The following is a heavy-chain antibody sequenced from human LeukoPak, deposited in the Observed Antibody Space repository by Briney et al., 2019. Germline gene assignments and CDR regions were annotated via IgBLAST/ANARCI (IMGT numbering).Heavy chain of an antibody. D-gene: IGHD3-10*01. V-gene: IGHV1-2*02. CDR1: GYTFTGYY. CDR2: INFNSGGT. Sequence: ASVKVSCKAPGYTFTGYYMHWVRQAPGQGLEWMGWINFNSGGTNSAQKFQGRVTMTRDTSITTVYMDLTSLRSDDTAVYYCAREANYYGSDKASLDIWGQGTMVTVSS. J-gene: IGHJ3*02. CDR3: AREANYYGSDKASLDI.